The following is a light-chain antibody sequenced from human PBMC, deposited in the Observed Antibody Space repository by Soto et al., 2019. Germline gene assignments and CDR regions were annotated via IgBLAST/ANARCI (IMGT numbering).Light chain of an antibody. J-gene: IGKJ1*01. CDR3: QQYNNWPRT. V-gene: IGKV3-15*01. CDR1: QSVSSN. CDR2: GAS. Sequence: EIVMTQSPATLSVSPGERATLSCRASQSVSSNLAWYQQKPGQAPRLLIYGASTRATGTPARFSGSGSGTEFTLTISSLQSEDFAVYYCQQYNNWPRTFGQGTKEEIE.